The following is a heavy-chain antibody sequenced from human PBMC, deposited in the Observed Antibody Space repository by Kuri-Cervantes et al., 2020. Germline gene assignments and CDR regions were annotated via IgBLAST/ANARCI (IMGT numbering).Heavy chain of an antibody. Sequence: SGPTLVKPTQTLTLICTFSGFSLTDSGVGVGWVRQPPGKALEWLAHIFSNDEKSYSTSLKSRLTISKDTPKSQVVLTMTNMDPVDTATYYCARIGFRELSADYWGQGTLVTVSS. D-gene: IGHD3-10*01. CDR2: IFSNDEK. J-gene: IGHJ4*02. CDR3: ARIGFRELSADY. CDR1: GFSLTDSGVG. V-gene: IGHV2-26*01.